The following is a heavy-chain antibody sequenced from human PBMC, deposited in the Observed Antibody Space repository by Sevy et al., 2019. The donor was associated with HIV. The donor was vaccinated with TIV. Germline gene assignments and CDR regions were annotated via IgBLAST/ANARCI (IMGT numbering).Heavy chain of an antibody. Sequence: GGSLRLSCTASGFSFNSYDMNWVRQAPGKGLEWVANIKQDGSEKYYVDSVKGRFTISRDNAKNSLYLQMNSLRAEDTAVYYCAREGGYDSSYYYYGMDVWGQGTTVTVSS. D-gene: IGHD5-12*01. CDR1: GFSFNSYD. CDR3: AREGGYDSSYYYYGMDV. CDR2: IKQDGSEK. J-gene: IGHJ6*02. V-gene: IGHV3-7*01.